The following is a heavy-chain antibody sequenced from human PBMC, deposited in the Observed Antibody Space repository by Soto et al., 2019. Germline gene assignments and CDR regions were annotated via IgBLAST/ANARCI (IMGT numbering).Heavy chain of an antibody. D-gene: IGHD3-9*01. J-gene: IGHJ6*02. Sequence: SETLSLTCTVSGGSISSSSYYWGWIRQPPGKGLEWIGSIYYSGSTYYNPSLKSRVTISVDTSKNQFSLKLSSVTATETAVYYCARPYVYYDILTGYYSYYYGMDVWGQGTTVTVSS. CDR2: IYYSGST. V-gene: IGHV4-39*01. CDR1: GGSISSSSYY. CDR3: ARPYVYYDILTGYYSYYYGMDV.